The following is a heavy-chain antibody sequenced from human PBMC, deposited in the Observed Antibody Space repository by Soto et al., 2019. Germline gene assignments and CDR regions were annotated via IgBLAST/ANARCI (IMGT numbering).Heavy chain of an antibody. V-gene: IGHV2-5*01. Sequence: HITLTESGTTLVKPTQTLTLTCTYSGFSLRTTGVGVGWVRQPPGKALEWLAIIYWNDDKHYSPSLKSRFTLTSDISKSQVVLTMTNMDPVDTATYYCAHTWGLPFDYWGQGTLVIVSS. D-gene: IGHD3-16*01. CDR3: AHTWGLPFDY. CDR2: IYWNDDK. CDR1: GFSLRTTGVG. J-gene: IGHJ4*02.